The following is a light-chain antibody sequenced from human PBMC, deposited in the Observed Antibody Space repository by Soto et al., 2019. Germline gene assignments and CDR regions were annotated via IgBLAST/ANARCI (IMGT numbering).Light chain of an antibody. V-gene: IGLV1-40*01. CDR3: KSYAGSNTYV. J-gene: IGLJ1*01. Sequence: QSVLTQPPSVSGAPGQRVTISCTGISSNIGAGYEFVSWYQHHPGKAPKLIIYEVVQRPSGVPDRFSGSKSGNTASLTVSGLQAADEADYHGKSYAGSNTYVFGTGTKVTVL. CDR1: SSNIGAGYEF. CDR2: EVV.